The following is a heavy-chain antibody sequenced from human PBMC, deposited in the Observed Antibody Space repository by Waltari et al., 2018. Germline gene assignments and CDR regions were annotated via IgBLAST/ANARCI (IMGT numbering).Heavy chain of an antibody. J-gene: IGHJ4*02. CDR2: ISSSSSTI. CDR1: GFTFSSYS. Sequence: EVQLVESGGGLVQPGGSLRLSCAASGFTFSSYSMNWVRQAPGKGLRWVSYISSSSSTIYYADSVKGRFTISRDNAKNSLYLQMNSLRAEDTAVYYCGLMGGVFDYWGQGTLVTVSS. CDR3: GLMGGVFDY. D-gene: IGHD3-16*01. V-gene: IGHV3-48*01.